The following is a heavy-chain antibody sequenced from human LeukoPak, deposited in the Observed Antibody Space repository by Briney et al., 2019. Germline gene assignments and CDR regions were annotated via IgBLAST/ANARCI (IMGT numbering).Heavy chain of an antibody. D-gene: IGHD5-12*01. CDR3: ARASVGYSGYDYFDY. J-gene: IGHJ4*02. V-gene: IGHV1-69*01. Sequence: SSVKVSCKASGGTFSSYAISWMRQAPGQGLEWVGGIIPIFGTANYAQKFQGRVTITADESTSTAYMELSSLRSEDTAVYYCARASVGYSGYDYFDYWGQGTLVTVSS. CDR1: GGTFSSYA. CDR2: IIPIFGTA.